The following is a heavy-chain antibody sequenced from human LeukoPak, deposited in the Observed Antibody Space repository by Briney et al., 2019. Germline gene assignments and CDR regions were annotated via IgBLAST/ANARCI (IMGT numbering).Heavy chain of an antibody. CDR2: INHSGST. D-gene: IGHD3-10*01. CDR3: ARCTRITMVRGVIITGIYYFDY. J-gene: IGHJ4*02. Sequence: PSETLSLTCAVYGGSFSGYYWSWIRQPPGKGLEWIGEINHSGSTNYNPSLKSRVTISVDTSKNQFSLKLSSVTAADTAVHYCARCTRITMVRGVIITGIYYFDYWGQGTLVTVSS. CDR1: GGSFSGYY. V-gene: IGHV4-34*01.